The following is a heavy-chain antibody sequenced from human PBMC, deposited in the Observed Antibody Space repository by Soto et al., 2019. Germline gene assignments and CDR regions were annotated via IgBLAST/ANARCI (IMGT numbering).Heavy chain of an antibody. CDR2: IYHSGST. CDR3: ARVPGP. V-gene: IGHV4-30-2*01. J-gene: IGHJ5*02. Sequence: TLSLTCPVFGGSISRGGFSWSWIRQPPGKGLEWIGYIYHSGSTYYNPSLKSRVTISVDRSKNQFSLKLSSATAADTAVYYCARVPGPWGQGTLVTVSS. CDR1: GGSISRGGFS. D-gene: IGHD7-27*01.